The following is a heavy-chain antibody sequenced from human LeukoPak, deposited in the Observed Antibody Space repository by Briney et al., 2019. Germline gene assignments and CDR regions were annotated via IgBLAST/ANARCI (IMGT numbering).Heavy chain of an antibody. Sequence: GGSLRLSCAASGFTFSSYAMHWVRQAPGKGLEWVAVISYDGSNKYYADSVKGRFTISRDNSKNTLYLQMNSLRAEDTAVYYCAKDPRWQQLNRRDYYYYYMDVWGKGTTVTISS. CDR1: GFTFSSYA. J-gene: IGHJ6*03. CDR2: ISYDGSNK. D-gene: IGHD6-13*01. V-gene: IGHV3-30*04. CDR3: AKDPRWQQLNRRDYYYYYMDV.